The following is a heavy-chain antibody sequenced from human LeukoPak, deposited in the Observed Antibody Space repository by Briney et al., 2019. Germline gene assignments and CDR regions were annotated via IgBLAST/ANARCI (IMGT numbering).Heavy chain of an antibody. V-gene: IGHV1-18*01. J-gene: IGHJ4*02. CDR1: GYTFTSYD. Sequence: ASVKVSCKASGYTFTSYDITWVRQAPGQGLEWMGWISAYNGNTNYAQKLQGRVTTTTDTSTSTAYMELRSLRSDDTAVYYCARDDPSTVTIDYWGQGTLVTVSS. D-gene: IGHD4-17*01. CDR2: ISAYNGNT. CDR3: ARDDPSTVTIDY.